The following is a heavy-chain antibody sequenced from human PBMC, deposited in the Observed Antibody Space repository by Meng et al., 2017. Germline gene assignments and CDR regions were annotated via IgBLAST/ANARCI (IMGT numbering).Heavy chain of an antibody. CDR1: GFTFSDYY. CDR2: ISGSGGST. V-gene: IGHV3-23*01. Sequence: GESLKISCAASGFTFSDYYMSWVRQAPGKGLEWVSAISGSGGSTYYADSVKGRFTISRDNSKNTLYLQMNSLRAEDTAVYYCAKNTNYYDSSGYYSVVDYWGQGTLVTVSS. D-gene: IGHD3-22*01. CDR3: AKNTNYYDSSGYYSVVDY. J-gene: IGHJ4*02.